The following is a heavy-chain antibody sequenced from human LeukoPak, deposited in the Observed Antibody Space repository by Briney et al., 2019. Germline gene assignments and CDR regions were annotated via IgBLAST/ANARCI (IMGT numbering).Heavy chain of an antibody. V-gene: IGHV3-74*01. D-gene: IGHD6-19*01. CDR1: GFTFSSYW. CDR2: INSDGSST. Sequence: GGSLRLSCAASGFTFSSYWMHWVRHAPGKGLVWVSRINSDGSSTSYADSVKGRFTISRDNAKNTLYLQMNSLRAEDTAVYYCARVIAVAGYNWFDPWGQGTLVTVSS. J-gene: IGHJ5*02. CDR3: ARVIAVAGYNWFDP.